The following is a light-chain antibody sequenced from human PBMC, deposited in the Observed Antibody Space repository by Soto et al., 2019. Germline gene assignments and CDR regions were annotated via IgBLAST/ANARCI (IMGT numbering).Light chain of an antibody. CDR2: DAS. CDR1: QSISSW. Sequence: DIQMTQSPSTLSASVVDRVTITCRASQSISSWLAWNQQKPGKAPKLLIYDASSLESGVPSRFSGSGSGTEFTHTISSLQPEDFATYYCQQYNSYPRSFGQGTKVEIK. V-gene: IGKV1-5*01. CDR3: QQYNSYPRS. J-gene: IGKJ1*01.